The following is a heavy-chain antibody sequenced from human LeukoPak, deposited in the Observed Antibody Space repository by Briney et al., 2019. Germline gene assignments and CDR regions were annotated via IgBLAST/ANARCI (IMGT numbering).Heavy chain of an antibody. Sequence: PGGSLRLSCAASGFTFSDYYMSWIRQAPGKGLEWVSYISSSSSYTNYADSVKGRFTISRDNAKNSLYLQMNSLRAEDTAVHYCARAYDSSGWYTYYFDYWGQGTLVTVSS. CDR2: ISSSSSYT. J-gene: IGHJ4*02. D-gene: IGHD6-19*01. CDR1: GFTFSDYY. V-gene: IGHV3-11*05. CDR3: ARAYDSSGWYTYYFDY.